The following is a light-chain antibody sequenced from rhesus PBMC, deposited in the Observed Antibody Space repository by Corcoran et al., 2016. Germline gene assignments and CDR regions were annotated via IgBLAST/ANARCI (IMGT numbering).Light chain of an antibody. CDR2: EVS. J-gene: IGLJ1*01. V-gene: IGLV2-23*01. CDR1: SNDVGAYEY. CDR3: CSYAASNTI. Sequence: QADLTQPPSVSGSPGQPVTISCTGTSNDVGAYEYVSWYQQYPGTVPKLMIYEVSKRPSGVSDRFSGSKSGKTASLTISGLQADDEAEYYCCSYAASNTIFGTGTRLTVL.